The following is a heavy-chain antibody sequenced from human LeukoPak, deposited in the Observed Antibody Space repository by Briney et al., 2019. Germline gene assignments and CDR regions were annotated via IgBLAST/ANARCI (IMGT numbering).Heavy chain of an antibody. CDR2: IWNAGTNA. J-gene: IGHJ4*02. V-gene: IGHV3-33*01. Sequence: GGSLRLSCAASGFSFSTYGMHWVRQAPGKGLEWVALIWNAGTNAYYADSVKGRFTISRDNSKNTLYLQMNSLRAEDTAVYYCAGDTPPGGDYYFDYWGQGTLVIVSS. CDR3: AGDTPPGGDYYFDY. CDR1: GFSFSTYG. D-gene: IGHD3-16*01.